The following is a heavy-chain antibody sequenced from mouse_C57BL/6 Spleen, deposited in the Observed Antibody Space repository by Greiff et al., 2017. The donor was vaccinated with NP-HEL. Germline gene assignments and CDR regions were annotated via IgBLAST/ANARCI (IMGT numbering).Heavy chain of an antibody. Sequence: QVQLQQSGAELVRPGPSVKVSCKASGYAFTNYLIEWVKQRPGQGLEWIGVINPGSGGTNYNEKFKGKATLTADKSSSTAYMQLSSLTSEDSAVYFCARSDYYGRGDYWGQGTSVTVSS. CDR2: INPGSGGT. V-gene: IGHV1-54*01. CDR3: ARSDYYGRGDY. CDR1: GYAFTNYL. J-gene: IGHJ4*01. D-gene: IGHD1-1*01.